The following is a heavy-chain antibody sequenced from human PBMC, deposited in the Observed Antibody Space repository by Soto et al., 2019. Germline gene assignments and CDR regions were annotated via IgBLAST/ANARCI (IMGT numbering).Heavy chain of an antibody. Sequence: GGSLRLSCAASGFTLSSYAMTWVRQAPGKGLEWVSAITGGSGGSTYYADYVKGRFTISRDNSKNTLYLQMNSLRAEDTAVYYCAKDLPDSKNYYYYGMDVWGQGTTVTVSS. CDR3: AKDLPDSKNYYYYGMDV. J-gene: IGHJ6*02. V-gene: IGHV3-23*01. CDR1: GFTLSSYA. CDR2: ITGGSGGST. D-gene: IGHD3-3*01.